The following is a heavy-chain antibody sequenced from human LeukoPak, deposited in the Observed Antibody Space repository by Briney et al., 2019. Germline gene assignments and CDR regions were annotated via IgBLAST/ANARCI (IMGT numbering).Heavy chain of an antibody. V-gene: IGHV3-21*01. CDR2: ISSSSSYI. Sequence: GGSLRLSCAASGFTFSSYSMNWVRQAPGKGLEWVSSISSSSSYIYYADSVKGRFTISRDNAKNSLYLQMNSLRAEDTAVYYCARDNPEYQLLYDYWGQGTLATVSP. CDR3: ARDNPEYQLLYDY. J-gene: IGHJ4*02. CDR1: GFTFSSYS. D-gene: IGHD2-2*01.